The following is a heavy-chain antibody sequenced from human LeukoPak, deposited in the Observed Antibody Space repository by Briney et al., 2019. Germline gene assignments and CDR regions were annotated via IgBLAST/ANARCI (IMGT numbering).Heavy chain of an antibody. D-gene: IGHD1-26*01. CDR1: GFTFSNAW. J-gene: IGHJ5*02. CDR2: IKSKTDGGTT. V-gene: IGHV3-15*01. Sequence: GGSLRLSCAASGFTFSNAWMSWVRQAPGKGLEWVGRIKSKTDGGTTDYAAPVKGRFTISRDDSKNTLYLQMNSLKTEDTAVYYCTAPIVGATDNWFDPWGQGTLVTVSS. CDR3: TAPIVGATDNWFDP.